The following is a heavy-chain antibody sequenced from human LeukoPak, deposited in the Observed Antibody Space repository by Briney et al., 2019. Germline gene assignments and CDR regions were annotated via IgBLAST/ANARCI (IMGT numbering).Heavy chain of an antibody. V-gene: IGHV3-23*01. CDR3: AKDTGLWFREFFDY. CDR2: ISGSGGST. J-gene: IGHJ4*02. CDR1: GFTFSSYA. Sequence: GGSLRLSCAASGFTFSSYAMGWVRQAPGKGLEWVSAISGSGGSTYYADSVKGRFTISRDNSNNTLYLQMNSLRAEDTAVYYCAKDTGLWFREFFDYWGQGTLVTVSS. D-gene: IGHD3-10*01.